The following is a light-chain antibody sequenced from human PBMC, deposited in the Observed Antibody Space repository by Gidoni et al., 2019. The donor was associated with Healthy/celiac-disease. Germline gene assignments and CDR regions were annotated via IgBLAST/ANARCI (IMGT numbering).Light chain of an antibody. V-gene: IGLV2-14*01. Sequence: QSALPQPASVSGSPGQSITISCTGTSSDAGGYNYVSWYQQHPGKAPKLMIYEVSYRPSDVSNRFSGSKSGNTGSLTISGLQAEDEADYYCSSYTSSSTPYVVFGGGTKLTVL. CDR1: SSDAGGYNY. CDR3: SSYTSSSTPYVV. J-gene: IGLJ2*01. CDR2: EVS.